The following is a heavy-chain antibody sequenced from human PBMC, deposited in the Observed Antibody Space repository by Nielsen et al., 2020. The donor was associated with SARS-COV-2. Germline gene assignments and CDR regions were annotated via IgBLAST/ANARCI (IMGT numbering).Heavy chain of an antibody. D-gene: IGHD3-10*01. CDR3: AARGYYSSGSALGY. J-gene: IGHJ4*02. CDR1: GASVSSGDYY. V-gene: IGHV4-30-4*01. Sequence: SETLSLTCTVSGASVSSGDYYWSWVRQPPGKGLEWTGFIYYSGYSRYNPSLKSRPTILLDTSTNHFSLRLRSVTAGDTASYYCAARGYYSSGSALGYWGQGILVTVSS. CDR2: IYYSGYS.